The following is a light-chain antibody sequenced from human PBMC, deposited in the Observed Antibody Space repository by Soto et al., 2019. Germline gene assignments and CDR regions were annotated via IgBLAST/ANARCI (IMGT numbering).Light chain of an antibody. V-gene: IGLV2-8*01. CDR2: EVS. CDR3: SAYGGTNLGIL. J-gene: IGLJ2*01. Sequence: QSVLTQSPSASGSLGQSVTISCTGTSSDVGGYKYVSWFQQHPGKAPKLMIYEVSKRPSGVPARFSGSKSGNTASLTISGLQAEDEADYYCSAYGGTNLGILFGGGTQLTVL. CDR1: SSDVGGYKY.